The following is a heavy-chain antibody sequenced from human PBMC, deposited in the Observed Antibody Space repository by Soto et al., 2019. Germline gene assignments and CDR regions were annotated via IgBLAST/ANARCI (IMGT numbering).Heavy chain of an antibody. J-gene: IGHJ4*02. CDR2: IYHSGST. V-gene: IGHV4-30-2*01. Sequence: QLQLQESASGLVKPSQTLSLTCAVSGGPISSGGYSWSWIRPQPGKGLEWIGYIYHSGSTYYNPALKSRITTSIDTSTNHFSQKLRSVPAPDTAVYYCARGMTTVTTLHCWGPGTLVTVSS. D-gene: IGHD4-4*01. CDR3: ARGMTTVTTLHC. CDR1: GGPISSGGYS.